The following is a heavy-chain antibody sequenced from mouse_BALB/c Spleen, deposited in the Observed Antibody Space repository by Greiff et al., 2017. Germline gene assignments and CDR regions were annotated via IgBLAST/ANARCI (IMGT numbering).Heavy chain of an antibody. Sequence: EVKLVESGGGLVQPGGSLKLSCAASGFDFSRYWMSWVRQAPGKGLEWIGEINPDSSTINYTPSLKDKFIISRDNAKNTLYLQMSKVRSEDTALYYCARLGGLGDDDGGMDYWGQGTSVTVSS. CDR1: GFDFSRYW. CDR2: INPDSSTI. J-gene: IGHJ4*01. D-gene: IGHD2-4*01. V-gene: IGHV4-1*02. CDR3: ARLGGLGDDDGGMDY.